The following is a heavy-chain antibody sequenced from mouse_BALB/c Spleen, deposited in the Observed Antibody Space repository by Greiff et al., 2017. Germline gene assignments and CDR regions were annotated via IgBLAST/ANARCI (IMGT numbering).Heavy chain of an antibody. V-gene: IGHV3-5*02. CDR2: IYYSGTI. CDR1: GISITTGNYR. J-gene: IGHJ1*01. Sequence: EVKLQESGPGLVKPSQTVSLTCTVTGISITTGNYRWSWIRQFPGNKLEWIGYIYYSGTITYNPSLTSRTTITRDTSKNQFFLEMNSLTAEDTATYYCARDESYHWYFDVWGAGTTVTVSS. CDR3: ARDESYHWYFDV.